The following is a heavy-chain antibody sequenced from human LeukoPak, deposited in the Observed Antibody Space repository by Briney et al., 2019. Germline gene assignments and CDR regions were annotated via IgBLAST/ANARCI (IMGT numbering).Heavy chain of an antibody. Sequence: SVKVSCKASGGTFSSYAISWVRQAPGQGLEWMGGIIPIFGTANYAQKFQGRVTITADESTSTAYMELSSLRSEDTAVYYCARDRGIAAAGTCAFDIWGQGTMVTVSS. D-gene: IGHD6-13*01. CDR2: IIPIFGTA. CDR3: ARDRGIAAAGTCAFDI. V-gene: IGHV1-69*13. CDR1: GGTFSSYA. J-gene: IGHJ3*02.